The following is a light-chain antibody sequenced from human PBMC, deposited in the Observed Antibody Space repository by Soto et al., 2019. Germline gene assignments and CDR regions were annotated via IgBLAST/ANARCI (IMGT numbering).Light chain of an antibody. CDR1: QGIGNY. Sequence: DIQMTQSPSSLSASLGDRVTITCRASQGIGNYLAWYQLQPGKVPKLLIYAASTLQSGVPSRFSGSGSGTDLTLTISSLQPEDVATYFRQKYHSAPRTFGQGTKVEI. J-gene: IGKJ1*01. CDR2: AAS. CDR3: QKYHSAPRT. V-gene: IGKV1-27*01.